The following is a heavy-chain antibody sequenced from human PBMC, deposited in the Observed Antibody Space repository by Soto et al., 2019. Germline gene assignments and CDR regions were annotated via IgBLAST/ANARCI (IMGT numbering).Heavy chain of an antibody. CDR1: GGSFSGYY. Sequence: SETLSLTCAVYGGSFSGYYWSWIRQPPGKGLEWIGEINHSGSTNYNPSLKSRVTISVDTSKNQFSLKLSSVTAADTAVYYCVERDTNQRQLFSYCGQGTPVLVSS. V-gene: IGHV4-34*01. CDR2: INHSGST. CDR3: VERDTNQRQLFSY. D-gene: IGHD6-13*01. J-gene: IGHJ4*02.